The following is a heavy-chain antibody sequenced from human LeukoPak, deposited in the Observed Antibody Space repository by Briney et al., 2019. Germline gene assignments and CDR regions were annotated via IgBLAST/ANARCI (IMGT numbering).Heavy chain of an antibody. CDR2: IIPIFGTA. V-gene: IGHV1-69*06. Sequence: SVKVSCKASGGTFSSYAIGWVRQAPGQGLEWMGGIIPIFGTANYAQKFQGRVTITADKSTSTAYMELSSLRSEDTAVYYCARDSPPYCGGDCYFESMPVNWGQGTLVTVSS. D-gene: IGHD2-21*02. CDR3: ARDSPPYCGGDCYFESMPVN. J-gene: IGHJ4*02. CDR1: GGTFSSYA.